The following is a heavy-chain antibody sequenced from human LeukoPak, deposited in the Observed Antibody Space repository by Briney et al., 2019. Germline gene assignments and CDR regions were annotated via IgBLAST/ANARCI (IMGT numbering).Heavy chain of an antibody. V-gene: IGHV1-69*13. CDR2: IIPISGTA. CDR3: ARDVYFSGSYYGY. CDR1: GGTFSSYA. Sequence: GASVKVSCKASGGTFSSYAISWVRQAPGQGLEWMGGIIPISGTANYAQKFQGRVTITADESTSTAYMELSSLRSEDTAVYYCARDVYFSGSYYGYWGQGTLVTVSS. D-gene: IGHD1-26*01. J-gene: IGHJ4*02.